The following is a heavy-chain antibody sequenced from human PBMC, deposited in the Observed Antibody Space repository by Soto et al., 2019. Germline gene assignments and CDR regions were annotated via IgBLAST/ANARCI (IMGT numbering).Heavy chain of an antibody. CDR2: VYHTGRT. Sequence: SETLSLTCTVSGGSSKSGSYSWSWIRQPPGKGLEWIGYVYHTGRTSYNPSLKSRVSISMDTSKNQFPLNLDSVTAADTAVYFCARDFAYFDSWGQGTLVTVSS. V-gene: IGHV4-61*01. D-gene: IGHD3-3*01. J-gene: IGHJ4*02. CDR3: ARDFAYFDS. CDR1: GGSSKSGSYS.